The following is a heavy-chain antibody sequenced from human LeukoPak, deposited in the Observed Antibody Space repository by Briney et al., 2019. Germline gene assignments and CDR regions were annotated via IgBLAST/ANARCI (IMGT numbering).Heavy chain of an antibody. V-gene: IGHV1-69*13. D-gene: IGHD6-6*01. J-gene: IGHJ4*02. CDR3: ARVSSSFRAGYFDY. Sequence: GASVKVSCKASGGTFSSYAISWVRQAPGQGLEWMGGIIPIFGTANYAQKFQGRVTITADESTSTAYMELSSLRSEDTAVYYCARVSSSFRAGYFDYWGQGTLVTVSS. CDR2: IIPIFGTA. CDR1: GGTFSSYA.